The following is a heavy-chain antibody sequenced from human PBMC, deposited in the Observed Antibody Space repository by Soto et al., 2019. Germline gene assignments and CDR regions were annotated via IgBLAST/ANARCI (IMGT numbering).Heavy chain of an antibody. Sequence: GGTLRLSCAASGFTFSSYEMNWVCQAPGKGLEWVSYISSSGSTIYYADSVKGRFTISRDNAKNSLYLQMNSLRAEDTAVYYCARVFNVAQLDYWGQGTLVTVSS. J-gene: IGHJ4*02. D-gene: IGHD2-21*01. CDR2: ISSSGSTI. CDR3: ARVFNVAQLDY. V-gene: IGHV3-48*03. CDR1: GFTFSSYE.